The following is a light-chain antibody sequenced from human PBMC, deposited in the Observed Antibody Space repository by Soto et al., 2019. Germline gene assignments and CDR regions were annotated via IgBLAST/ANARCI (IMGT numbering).Light chain of an antibody. Sequence: EIVLTQSPATLSLSPGERATLSCRASQSVSSYLAWYQQKPGQAPRLLIYDASNRATGIPARFSGSGSGTDFTLTISRLEPEDCGVYYCQQSGGSPPYTFGQGTRLEIK. CDR1: QSVSSY. J-gene: IGKJ2*01. CDR3: QQSGGSPPYT. CDR2: DAS. V-gene: IGKV3-11*01.